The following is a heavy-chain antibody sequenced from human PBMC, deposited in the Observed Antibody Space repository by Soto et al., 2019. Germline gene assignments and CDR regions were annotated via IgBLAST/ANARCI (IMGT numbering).Heavy chain of an antibody. CDR3: ARVFSTMVRGVPLFDY. Sequence: SETLSLTCAVYGGSFSGYYWSWIRQPPGKGLEWIGEINHSGSTNYNPSLKSRVTISVDTSKNQFSLKLSSVTAADTAVYYCARVFSTMVRGVPLFDYWGQGTLVTVS. V-gene: IGHV4-34*01. CDR2: INHSGST. J-gene: IGHJ4*02. CDR1: GGSFSGYY. D-gene: IGHD3-10*01.